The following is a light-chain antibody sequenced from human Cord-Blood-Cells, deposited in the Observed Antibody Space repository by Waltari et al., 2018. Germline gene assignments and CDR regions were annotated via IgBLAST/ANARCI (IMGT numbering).Light chain of an antibody. CDR1: SSNIGSNY. CDR2: RNK. CDR3: AAWDDSLSGWV. J-gene: IGLJ3*02. V-gene: IGLV1-47*01. Sequence: QSVLTQPPSASGTPGQRVTISCSGSSSNIGSNYVYWYQQLPGTAPKLLIYRNKQRPSGVPYRFSGSKSGTSACLAIVGLRSEDEADYYCAAWDDSLSGWVFGGGTKLTVL.